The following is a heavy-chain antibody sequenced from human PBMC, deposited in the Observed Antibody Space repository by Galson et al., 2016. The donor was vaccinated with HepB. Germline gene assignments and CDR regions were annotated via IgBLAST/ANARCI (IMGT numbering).Heavy chain of an antibody. CDR3: TRTGLGDFDY. CDR2: TRNRARSYTT. V-gene: IGHV3-72*01. J-gene: IGHJ4*02. CDR1: GFILRDYY. Sequence: SLRLSCAASGFILRDYYMDWVRQAPGKGLEWVGRTRNRARSYTTDYVAAVKGRFTISRDNSKSSVYLHMNGLKPEGTAIYYCTRTGLGDFDYWGRGTLVTVSS.